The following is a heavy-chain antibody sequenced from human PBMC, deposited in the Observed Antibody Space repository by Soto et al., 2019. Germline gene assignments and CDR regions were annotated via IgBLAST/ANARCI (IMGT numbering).Heavy chain of an antibody. V-gene: IGHV4-59*08. CDR2: IYYSGGT. Sequence: QVQLQESGPGLVKPSETLSLTCTVSGGSISSYYWSWIRQPPGKGLEWIGYIYYSGGTNYNPSLKGRVPISVDTSKNQFSLKLSSVTAADTAVYYCASHQFSSGLDYWGQGTLVTVSS. J-gene: IGHJ4*02. CDR1: GGSISSYY. D-gene: IGHD6-19*01. CDR3: ASHQFSSGLDY.